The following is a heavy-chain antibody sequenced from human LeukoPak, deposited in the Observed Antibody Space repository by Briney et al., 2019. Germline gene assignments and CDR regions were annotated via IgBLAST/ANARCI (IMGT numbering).Heavy chain of an antibody. D-gene: IGHD1-26*01. V-gene: IGHV4-59*10. Sequence: SETLSLTCAVYGESFSNYYWSWIRQPAGKGLEWLGRIYSTGSTRFNPSLKSRLTLSIDTSTNQFSLKLTSVTAADTAVYFCARQGYTVSYYFLDYWSQGTLVTVSS. CDR2: IYSTGST. CDR1: GESFSNYY. CDR3: ARQGYTVSYYFLDY. J-gene: IGHJ4*02.